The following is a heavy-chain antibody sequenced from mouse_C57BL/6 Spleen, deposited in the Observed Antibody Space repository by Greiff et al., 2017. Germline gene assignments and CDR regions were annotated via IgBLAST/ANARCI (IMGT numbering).Heavy chain of an antibody. Sequence: QVQLQQSGPELVKPGASVKISCKASGYAFSSSWMNWVKQRPGKGLEWIGRIYPGDGDTNYNGKFKGKATLTADKSSSTAYMQLSSLTSEDSAVXFCAIYYGSSSYYFDYWGQGTTLTVSS. D-gene: IGHD1-1*01. V-gene: IGHV1-82*01. CDR3: AIYYGSSSYYFDY. J-gene: IGHJ2*01. CDR1: GYAFSSSW. CDR2: IYPGDGDT.